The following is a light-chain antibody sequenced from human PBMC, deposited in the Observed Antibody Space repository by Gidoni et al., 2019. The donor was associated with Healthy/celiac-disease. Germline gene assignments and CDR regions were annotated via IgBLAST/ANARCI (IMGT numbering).Light chain of an antibody. CDR3: QQRSNWPPLT. J-gene: IGKJ4*01. CDR1: QSVISY. CDR2: DAS. V-gene: IGKV3-11*01. Sequence: EFVLTQSPATLSLSPGERATLSCLASQSVISYLVWYQQKPGQAPRLLIYDASNRATGIPARFSGSGTGTDFTLTISSLEPEDFAVYYCQQRSNWPPLTFGGGTKVEIK.